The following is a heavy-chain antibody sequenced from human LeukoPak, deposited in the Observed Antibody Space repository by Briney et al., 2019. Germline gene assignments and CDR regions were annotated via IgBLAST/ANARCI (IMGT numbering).Heavy chain of an antibody. Sequence: GGSLRLSCAASGFTFSSYDRHWVRQATGKGLEWVSAIGTAGDPYYPGSVKGRFTISRENAKNSLYLQMNSLRAGDTAVYYCARGRSSWDAFDIWGQGTMVTVSS. V-gene: IGHV3-13*05. CDR1: GFTFSSYD. D-gene: IGHD6-13*01. J-gene: IGHJ3*02. CDR2: IGTAGDP. CDR3: ARGRSSWDAFDI.